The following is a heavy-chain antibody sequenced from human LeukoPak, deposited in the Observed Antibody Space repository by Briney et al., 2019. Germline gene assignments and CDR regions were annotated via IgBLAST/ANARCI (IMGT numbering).Heavy chain of an antibody. J-gene: IGHJ5*02. V-gene: IGHV1-69*13. CDR3: ASTIGPSRIAAAVGWFDP. Sequence: SVKVSCKASGGTFSSYAISWVRQAPGQGLEWMGGIIPIFGTANYAQKFQGRVTITADESTSTAYMELSSLRSEDTAVYYCASTIGPSRIAAAVGWFDPWGQGTLVTV. D-gene: IGHD6-13*01. CDR1: GGTFSSYA. CDR2: IIPIFGTA.